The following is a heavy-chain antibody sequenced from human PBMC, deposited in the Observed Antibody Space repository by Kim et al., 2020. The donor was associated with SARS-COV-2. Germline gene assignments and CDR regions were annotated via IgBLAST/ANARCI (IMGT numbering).Heavy chain of an antibody. V-gene: IGHV3-30*02. CDR3: AEDVYSGYDFYYYGMDV. D-gene: IGHD5-12*01. J-gene: IGHJ6*02. Sequence: VKGRFTISRDNSKNTRNLQMKSLRAEDTAVYYCAEDVYSGYDFYYYGMDVWGQGTTVTVSS.